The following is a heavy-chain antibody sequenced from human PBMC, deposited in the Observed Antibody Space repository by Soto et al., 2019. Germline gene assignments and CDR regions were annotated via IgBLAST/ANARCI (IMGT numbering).Heavy chain of an antibody. CDR2: ISSDGSKE. CDR1: GVTFTSRG. V-gene: IGHV3-30*03. CDR3: VIDDPVLAY. D-gene: IGHD3-3*02. J-gene: IGHJ4*02. Sequence: QVQLVESGGGVVQPGRSLRLSCAASGVTFTSRGVHWARQAPGKGLEWVALISSDGSKEYYADSVKGRFTISRDNSKNTLYLQMNSQRAEDTAMYYCVIDDPVLAYWGQGTLVTVSS.